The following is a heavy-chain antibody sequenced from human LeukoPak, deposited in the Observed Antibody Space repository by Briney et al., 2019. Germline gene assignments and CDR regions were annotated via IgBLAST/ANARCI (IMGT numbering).Heavy chain of an antibody. CDR3: ARGYSSSWYFNWFDP. J-gene: IGHJ5*02. V-gene: IGHV4-59*08. Sequence: PSETLSLTCTVSGGSISSYYWSWIRQPPGKGLEWIGYIYYSGSTNYNPSLKSRVTISVDTSKNQFSLKLSSVTAADTAVYYCARGYSSSWYFNWFDPWGQGTLVTVSS. D-gene: IGHD6-13*01. CDR1: GGSISSYY. CDR2: IYYSGST.